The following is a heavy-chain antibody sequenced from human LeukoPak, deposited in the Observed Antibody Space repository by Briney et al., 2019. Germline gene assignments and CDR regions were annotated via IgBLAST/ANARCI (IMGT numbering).Heavy chain of an antibody. J-gene: IGHJ3*02. D-gene: IGHD4-23*01. V-gene: IGHV4-4*07. CDR3: ARDRSNGGYDAFDI. CDR2: IYTSGST. CDR1: GGSISSYY. Sequence: SETLSLTCTVTGGSISSYYWSWIRQPAGKGLEWIGRIYTSGSTNYNPSLKSRVTISVDTSKNQFSLKLSSVTAADTAVYYCARDRSNGGYDAFDIWGQGTMVTVSS.